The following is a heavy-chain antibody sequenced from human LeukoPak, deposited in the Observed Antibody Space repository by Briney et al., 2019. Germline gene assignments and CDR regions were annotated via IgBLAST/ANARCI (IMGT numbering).Heavy chain of an antibody. CDR3: AREIRGDSIDP. CDR2: INHSGST. Sequence: SETLSLTCAVYGGSFSGYYWSWIRQPPGKGLEWIGEINHSGSTNYNPSLKSRVTISVDTSKNQFSLKLSSVTAADTAVYYCAREIRGDSIDPWGQGTLVTVSS. J-gene: IGHJ5*02. D-gene: IGHD2-21*02. CDR1: GGSFSGYY. V-gene: IGHV4-34*01.